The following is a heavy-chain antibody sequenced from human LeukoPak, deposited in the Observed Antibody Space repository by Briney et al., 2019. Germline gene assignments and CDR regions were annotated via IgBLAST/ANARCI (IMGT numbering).Heavy chain of an antibody. CDR1: GFTFSSYA. D-gene: IGHD3-3*01. CDR3: AQLRFLEWFPVDWFDP. J-gene: IGHJ5*02. Sequence: GGSLRLSCAASGFTFSSYAMHWVGQAPGKGLEGVAVISYDGSNKYYADSVKGRFTISRDNSKNTLYLQMNSLRAEDTAVYYCAQLRFLEWFPVDWFDPWGQGTLVTVSS. CDR2: ISYDGSNK. V-gene: IGHV3-30-3*01.